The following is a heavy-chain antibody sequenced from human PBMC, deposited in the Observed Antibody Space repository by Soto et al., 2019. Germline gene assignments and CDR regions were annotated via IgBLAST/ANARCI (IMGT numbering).Heavy chain of an antibody. J-gene: IGHJ4*02. V-gene: IGHV3-73*02. CDR3: TRRYYHDSSGYYYGDY. Sequence: EVHLVESGGGLVQPGGSLKLSCAASGFAFSDSAMHWVRQAPGKGLEWVGRIRSKANNYATTYDASVKGRFTISRDDSKNMAYLQMSSLKTEDTAVYFCTRRYYHDSSGYYYGDYWGQGALVTVSS. D-gene: IGHD3-22*01. CDR1: GFAFSDSA. CDR2: IRSKANNYAT.